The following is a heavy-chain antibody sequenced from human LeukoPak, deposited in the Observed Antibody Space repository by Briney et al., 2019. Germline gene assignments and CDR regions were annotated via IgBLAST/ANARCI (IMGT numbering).Heavy chain of an antibody. J-gene: IGHJ4*02. V-gene: IGHV3-15*05. CDR1: GFTFSNAW. D-gene: IGHD2-15*01. Sequence: GGSLRLSCAASGFTFSNAWMSWVRQAPGKGLEWVGRIKSNPDGGTTDFAAPVKGRFFISRDDSKNTLSLHTNSLRVEDTAVYYCTTGGPHISGHPLDYWGQGIPVTVSS. CDR3: TTGGPHISGHPLDY. CDR2: IKSNPDGGTT.